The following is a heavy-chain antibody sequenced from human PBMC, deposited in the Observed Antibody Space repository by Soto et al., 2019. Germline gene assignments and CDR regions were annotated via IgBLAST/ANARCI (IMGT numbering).Heavy chain of an antibody. CDR1: GFTFTSSA. CDR3: ARALIRFLDWIPENYYYGMDV. J-gene: IGHJ6*02. CDR2: IVVGSGNT. D-gene: IGHD3-3*01. Sequence: ASVKVSCKASGFTFTSSAVQWVRQARGQRLEWIGWIVVGSGNTNYAQKFQERVTITRDMSTSTAYMELSSLRSDDTAVYFCARALIRFLDWIPENYYYGMDVWGQGTTVTVSS. V-gene: IGHV1-58*01.